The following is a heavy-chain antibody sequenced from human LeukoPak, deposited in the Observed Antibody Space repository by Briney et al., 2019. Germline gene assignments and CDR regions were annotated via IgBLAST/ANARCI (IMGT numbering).Heavy chain of an antibody. CDR1: GYTFTSYG. CDR3: ARAPFDYYGSGSFKY. CDR2: ISAYNGNT. V-gene: IGHV1-18*01. J-gene: IGHJ4*02. D-gene: IGHD3-10*01. Sequence: ASVKVSCKASGYTFTSYGISWARQAPGQGLEWMGWISAYNGNTNYAQKLQGRVTMTTDTSTSTAYMELRSLRSDDTAVYYCARAPFDYYGSGSFKYWGQGTLVTVSS.